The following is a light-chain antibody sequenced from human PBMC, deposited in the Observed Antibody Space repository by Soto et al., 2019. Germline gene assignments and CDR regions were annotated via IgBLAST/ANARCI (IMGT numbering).Light chain of an antibody. CDR1: QTISVS. CDR3: QQYDKYST. CDR2: DAS. V-gene: IGKV1-5*01. Sequence: IQMTQSPSTLSPSVGDTVTITCRASQTISVSLAWYRQKPGKAPNLLIYDASTLQEGVPSRFSGSGSGTEFTLTVTRLQPDDFATYFCQQYDKYSTFGHGTKVDVK. J-gene: IGKJ1*01.